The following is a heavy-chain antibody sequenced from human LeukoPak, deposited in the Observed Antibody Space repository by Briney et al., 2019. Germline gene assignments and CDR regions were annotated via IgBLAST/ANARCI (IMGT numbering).Heavy chain of an antibody. V-gene: IGHV5-51*01. CDR1: GYNFTNYW. CDR3: ARPLTRTTGFDY. CDR2: LYAGDSDT. Sequence: GESLKISFKASGYNFTNYWIGWGRQVPGKGLEWMGILYAGDSDTRYSPSFQGQVTISADKSIRPAYLQWSSLKGSDTAIYYCARPLTRTTGFDYRGQGSLVTVSS. D-gene: IGHD1-20*01. J-gene: IGHJ4*02.